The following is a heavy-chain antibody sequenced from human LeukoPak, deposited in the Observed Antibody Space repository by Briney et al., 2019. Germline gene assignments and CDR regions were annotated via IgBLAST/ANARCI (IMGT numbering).Heavy chain of an antibody. CDR3: AREFYGIAAAGSLNYYYMDV. J-gene: IGHJ6*03. CDR2: IYSGGST. Sequence: QAGGSLRLSCAASGFTFDDYGMSWVRQAPGKGLEWVSVIYSGGSTYYADSVKGRFTISRDNSKNTLYLQMNSLRAEDTAVYYCAREFYGIAAAGSLNYYYMDVWGKGTTVTISS. CDR1: GFTFDDYG. D-gene: IGHD6-13*01. V-gene: IGHV3-66*01.